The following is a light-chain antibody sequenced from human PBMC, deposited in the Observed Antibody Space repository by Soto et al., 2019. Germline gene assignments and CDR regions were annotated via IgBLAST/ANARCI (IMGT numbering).Light chain of an antibody. Sequence: QSVLTQPPSASGSPGQSVTIACTGTSRDVGDYNYVSWYQRHPGKAPKLMIYEVSKRPSGVPDRFSGSKSGNTASLPVSGRQAEDEPDYYCSSYAGSSNVFGTGTKVTVL. J-gene: IGLJ1*01. CDR3: SSYAGSSNV. CDR2: EVS. CDR1: SRDVGDYNY. V-gene: IGLV2-8*01.